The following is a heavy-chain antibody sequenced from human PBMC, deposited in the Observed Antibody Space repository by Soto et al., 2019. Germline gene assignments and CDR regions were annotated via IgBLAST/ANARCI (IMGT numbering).Heavy chain of an antibody. Sequence: QVQLHESGPGLVKPSQTLSLTCTVSGGSISSGDYYWSWIRQPPGKGLEWIGYIYYSGSTYYNPSLLRRVTLSVDTSNNQFSLKLSSVTAADTAVYYCARVEPMMDFDCWGQGTLVTPSS. V-gene: IGHV4-30-4*01. D-gene: IGHD3-22*01. CDR2: IYYSGST. CDR3: ARVEPMMDFDC. CDR1: GGSISSGDYY. J-gene: IGHJ4*02.